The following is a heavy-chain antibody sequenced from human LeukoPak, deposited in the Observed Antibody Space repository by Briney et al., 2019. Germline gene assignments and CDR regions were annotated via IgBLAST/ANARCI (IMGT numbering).Heavy chain of an antibody. D-gene: IGHD6-19*01. Sequence: GASVKVSCKVSGYTLTELSMHWVRQAPGKGLEWMGGFDPEDGETIYAQKFQGRVTMTGDTSTDTAYMELSSLRSEDTAVYYCATDSLLVAGTDYYYGMDVWGQGTTVTVSS. J-gene: IGHJ6*02. V-gene: IGHV1-24*01. CDR2: FDPEDGET. CDR1: GYTLTELS. CDR3: ATDSLLVAGTDYYYGMDV.